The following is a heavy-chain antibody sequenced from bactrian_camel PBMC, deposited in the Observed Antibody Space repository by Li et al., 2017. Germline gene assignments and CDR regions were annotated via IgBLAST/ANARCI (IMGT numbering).Heavy chain of an antibody. CDR1: GDTIGRYC. D-gene: IGHD3*01. J-gene: IGHJ4*01. CDR3: AADPRGDYCYTRTARLPPRSALAY. Sequence: VQLVESGGGSVQVGGSLRLSCVASGDTIGRYCMGWFRQIPDREREGVASIAVDGTTTYAGPVQGRFTIAKDKANNTMYLQMDNLKPEDSGMYYCAADPRGDYCYTRTARLPPRSALAYWGRGTQVTVS. V-gene: IGHV3S53*01. CDR2: IAVDGTT.